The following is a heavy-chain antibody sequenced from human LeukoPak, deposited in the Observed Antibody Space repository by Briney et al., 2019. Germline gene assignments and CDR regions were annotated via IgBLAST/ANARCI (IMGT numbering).Heavy chain of an antibody. CDR2: IYYSGST. CDR3: ARGAGLDY. CDR1: GGSISSYY. Sequence: NPSETLSLTCTVSGGSISSYYWSWIRQPPGRGLEWIGYIYYSGSTNYNPSLKSRVAISVDTSKNQFSLKLSSVTAADTAVYYCARGAGLDYWGQGTLVTVSS. V-gene: IGHV4-59*01. J-gene: IGHJ4*02.